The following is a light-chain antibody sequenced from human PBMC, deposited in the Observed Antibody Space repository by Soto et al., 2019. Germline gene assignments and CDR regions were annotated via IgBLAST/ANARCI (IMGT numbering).Light chain of an antibody. CDR2: EVT. V-gene: IGLV2-11*01. Sequence: QSALTQPRSVSGSPGQSVTISCTGSSSDVGAYNHVSWYQQHPGKAPKLLVYEVTKRPSGVPDRFSGSKSDNTASLTISGLQGDDEADYYCSSYTSSSTPYVFGTGTKLTVL. CDR1: SSDVGAYNH. CDR3: SSYTSSSTPYV. J-gene: IGLJ1*01.